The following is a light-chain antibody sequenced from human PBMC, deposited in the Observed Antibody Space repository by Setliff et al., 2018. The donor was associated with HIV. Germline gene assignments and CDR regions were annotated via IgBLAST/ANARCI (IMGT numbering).Light chain of an antibody. CDR3: AAWDDSLNGPI. CDR2: EVS. Sequence: QSVLTQPASVSGSPGQSITISCTGTSSDVGGYNYVSWYHQHPGKAPKLMIYEVSHRPSGVSNRFSGSKSGNTASLAISGLQSEDEADYHCAAWDDSLNGPIFGGGTQLTVL. J-gene: IGLJ2*01. V-gene: IGLV2-14*01. CDR1: SSDVGGYNY.